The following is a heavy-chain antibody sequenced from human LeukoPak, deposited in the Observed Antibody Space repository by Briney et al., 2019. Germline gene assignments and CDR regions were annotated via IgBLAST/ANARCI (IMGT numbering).Heavy chain of an antibody. CDR2: ISSYNGNT. CDR3: AREVILNAAYCSDCNSGQFFDH. D-gene: IGHD2-15*01. V-gene: IGHV1-18*04. Sequence: ASVKVSCKASGYMFNAYGISWVRQAPGQGLEWMGWISSYNGNTNYPQKFQGRVTVTTDTSTTTAYMELTSLTSDDTAMYYCAREVILNAAYCSDCNSGQFFDHWGQGTLVTVS. CDR1: GYMFNAYG. J-gene: IGHJ4*02.